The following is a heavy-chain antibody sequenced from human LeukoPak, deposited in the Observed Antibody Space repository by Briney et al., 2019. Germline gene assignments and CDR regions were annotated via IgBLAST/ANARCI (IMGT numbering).Heavy chain of an antibody. CDR3: AKISSSPLY. V-gene: IGHV3-33*06. D-gene: IGHD6-6*01. CDR1: GFTFSSYG. Sequence: PGGSLRLSCAASGFTFSSYGMHWVRQAPGKGLEWVAVIWYDGSNKYYADSVKGRFTISRDNSKNTLYLQMSGLRAEDTAIYYCAKISSSPLYWGQGTLVTVSS. J-gene: IGHJ4*02. CDR2: IWYDGSNK.